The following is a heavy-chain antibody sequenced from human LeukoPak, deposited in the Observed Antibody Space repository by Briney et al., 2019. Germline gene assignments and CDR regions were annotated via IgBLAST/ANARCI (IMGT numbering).Heavy chain of an antibody. CDR2: ISSSGSTI. CDR1: GFTVSSNY. J-gene: IGHJ4*02. D-gene: IGHD4-17*01. Sequence: GGSLRLSCAASGFTVSSNYMSWVRQAPGKGLEWVSYISSSGSTIYYADSVKGRFTISRDNAKNSLYLQMNSLRAEDTAVYYCARDSPTVTYDHWGQGTLVTVSS. V-gene: IGHV3-11*04. CDR3: ARDSPTVTYDH.